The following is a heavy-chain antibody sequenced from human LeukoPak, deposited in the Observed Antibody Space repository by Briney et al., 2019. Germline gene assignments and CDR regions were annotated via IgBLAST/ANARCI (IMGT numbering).Heavy chain of an antibody. V-gene: IGHV3-53*01. CDR3: ARGVGPLAANTLAY. CDR2: LYSDGNT. Sequence: GGSLRLSSAASAFTVITNDMTWVRQAPGKGLEWVSVLYSDGNTKYADSVQGRFTISRDNSKNTLYLEMNSLSPDDTAVYYCARGVGPLAANTLAYWGQGTLVTVSS. CDR1: AFTVITND. J-gene: IGHJ4*02. D-gene: IGHD3-16*01.